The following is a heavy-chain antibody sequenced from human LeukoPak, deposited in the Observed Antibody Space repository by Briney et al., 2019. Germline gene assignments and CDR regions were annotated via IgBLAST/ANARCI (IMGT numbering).Heavy chain of an antibody. CDR2: ISSSSVYI. Sequence: PGGSLRLSCAASGFTFSSYNMNWVRQAPGKGLEWVSSISSSSVYIYHADSVKGRFTISRDNAKNSLYLQMNSLRAEDTAVYYCARGIVAGRFHPWGQGTLVTVSS. V-gene: IGHV3-21*01. CDR1: GFTFSSYN. J-gene: IGHJ5*02. CDR3: ARGIVAGRFHP. D-gene: IGHD5-12*01.